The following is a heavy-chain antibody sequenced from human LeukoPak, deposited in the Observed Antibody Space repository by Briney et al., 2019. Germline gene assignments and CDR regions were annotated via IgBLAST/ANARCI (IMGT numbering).Heavy chain of an antibody. Sequence: ASVKVSCKASGGTFSSYAISWVRQATGQGLEWMGWMNPNSGNTGYAQKFQGRVTMTRNTSISTAYMELSSLRSEDTAVYYCARGRRRDGYNSHPDYWGQGTLVTVSS. CDR3: ARGRRRDGYNSHPDY. CDR1: GGTFSSYA. V-gene: IGHV1-8*02. J-gene: IGHJ4*02. D-gene: IGHD5-24*01. CDR2: MNPNSGNT.